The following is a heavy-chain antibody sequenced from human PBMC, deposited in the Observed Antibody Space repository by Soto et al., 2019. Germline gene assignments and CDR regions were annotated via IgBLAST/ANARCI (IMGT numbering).Heavy chain of an antibody. CDR2: ISGSGGST. CDR3: AKDQRQQQVSNYFDY. V-gene: IGHV3-23*01. Sequence: EVQLLESGGGLVQPGGSLRLSCAASGFTFSSYAIIWGRQAPGKGLEWVSTISGSGGSTYYADSVKGRFTISRDNSKNTLYLQINSLRAEDTAVYYCAKDQRQQQVSNYFDYWGQGTLVTGSS. CDR1: GFTFSSYA. D-gene: IGHD6-13*01. J-gene: IGHJ4*02.